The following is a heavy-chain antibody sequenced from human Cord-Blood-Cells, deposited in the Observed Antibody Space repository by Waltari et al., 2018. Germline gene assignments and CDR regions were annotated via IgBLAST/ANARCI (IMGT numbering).Heavy chain of an antibody. D-gene: IGHD5-12*01. J-gene: IGHJ4*02. CDR3: ARDLAVGYSGYGFDY. CDR2: IIAGIGRA. V-gene: IGHV1-69*08. CDR1: GGTSSSYT. Sequence: QVQLVQSGAEVKKPGSSVKVSCKASGGTSSSYTISWVRQDPGQGLEWMGRIIAGIGRANDAQKFQGGATITAEKSTSTAYMELSSLRSEDTAVYYCARDLAVGYSGYGFDYWGQGTLVTVSS.